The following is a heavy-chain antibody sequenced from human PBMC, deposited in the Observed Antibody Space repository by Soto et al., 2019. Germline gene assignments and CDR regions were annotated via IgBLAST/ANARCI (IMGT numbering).Heavy chain of an antibody. CDR1: GASINAYY. Sequence: SETLSLTCTVSGASINAYYWSWIRRPPGKGLEWIGYMYSRGRTNHNPSLKSRVTMSVDTSKNQFSLKVNSVTAADTAVYYCARMHDYGDDGRWFDPWGQGTLVTVSS. V-gene: IGHV4-59*01. J-gene: IGHJ5*02. D-gene: IGHD4-17*01. CDR2: MYSRGRT. CDR3: ARMHDYGDDGRWFDP.